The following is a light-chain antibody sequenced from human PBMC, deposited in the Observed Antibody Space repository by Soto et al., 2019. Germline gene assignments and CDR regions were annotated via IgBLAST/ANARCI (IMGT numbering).Light chain of an antibody. CDR2: KAS. V-gene: IGKV1-5*03. Sequence: DIQMTQSPSSLSASVGDRVTITCRANQSISTWLAWYQQKPGQAPKLLMFKASTLQSGVPSRFSGSGSGTEFTLTISCLQPDDFATYFCQQFDLYPFTFGQGTRLDIK. J-gene: IGKJ2*01. CDR1: QSISTW. CDR3: QQFDLYPFT.